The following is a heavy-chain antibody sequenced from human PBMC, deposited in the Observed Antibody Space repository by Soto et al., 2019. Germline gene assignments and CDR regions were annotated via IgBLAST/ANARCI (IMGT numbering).Heavy chain of an antibody. CDR1: GGSISGSSYY. CDR3: ARRVVVSSFDS. V-gene: IGHV4-39*01. CDR2: IYYTGYT. D-gene: IGHD2-2*01. J-gene: IGHJ4*02. Sequence: SDSLSLTCSVSGGSISGSSYYWAWIRQPPGKGLEYVGSIYYTGYTYYNSSLESRVTISVDTSKNQFSLKMSSVAAADTAVYYCARRVVVSSFDSWGQGTLVTVS.